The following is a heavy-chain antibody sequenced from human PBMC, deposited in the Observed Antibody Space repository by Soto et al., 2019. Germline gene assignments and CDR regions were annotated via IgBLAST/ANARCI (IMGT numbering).Heavy chain of an antibody. CDR2: ISYDGSNK. CDR3: ARDLSSSWYSYYYGMDV. Sequence: VGSLRLSCAASGFTLSSYAMHWVRQAPGKGLEWVAVISYDGSNKYYADSVKGRFTISRDNSKNTLYLQMNSLRAEDTAVYYCARDLSSSWYSYYYGMDVWGQGTTVTVS. D-gene: IGHD6-13*01. J-gene: IGHJ6*02. V-gene: IGHV3-30-3*01. CDR1: GFTLSSYA.